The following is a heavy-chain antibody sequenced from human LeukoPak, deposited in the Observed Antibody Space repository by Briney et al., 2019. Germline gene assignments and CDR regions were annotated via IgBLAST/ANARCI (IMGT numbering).Heavy chain of an antibody. CDR1: GFTLTDHY. V-gene: IGHV3-72*01. D-gene: IGHD3-16*01. J-gene: IGHJ4*02. CDR2: SRDKRGRYTT. Sequence: PGGSLRLSCAASGFTLTDHYVDWVRQAPGKGLEWDGRSRDKRGRYTTEFAAAVRGRFTISRDEPKNSLYLQMNSLRTEDSAVYYCARLYYESAIHHPFDYWGQGTLATVSS. CDR3: ARLYYESAIHHPFDY.